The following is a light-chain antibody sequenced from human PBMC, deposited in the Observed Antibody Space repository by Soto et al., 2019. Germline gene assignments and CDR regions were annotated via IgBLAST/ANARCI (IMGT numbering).Light chain of an antibody. CDR1: QSVSGN. Sequence: EKVMTQSPATLSVSPGERATLSCRASQSVSGNLAWYQQKPGQAPRLLIYDASTRATGIPARFSGSVSGTEFTLTISSLQSEDLAVYYCQQYDDWPETFGQGTKVEIK. CDR2: DAS. CDR3: QQYDDWPET. J-gene: IGKJ1*01. V-gene: IGKV3-15*01.